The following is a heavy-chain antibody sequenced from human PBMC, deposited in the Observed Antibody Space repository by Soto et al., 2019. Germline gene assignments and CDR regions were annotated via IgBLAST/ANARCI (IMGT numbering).Heavy chain of an antibody. Sequence: QVQLVESGGGVVQPGRSLRLSCSASGFIFGTYGMDWVRQAPGKGLEWVALISYDGNKEFYADSVKCRFTISRDNSRNTLYLHINSLKPEDTAMYHCAKETATAVDYYYFAGLDVWSPGTTVSVSS. CDR1: GFIFGTYG. CDR3: AKETATAVDYYYFAGLDV. CDR2: ISYDGNKE. J-gene: IGHJ6*02. V-gene: IGHV3-30*18. D-gene: IGHD1-1*01.